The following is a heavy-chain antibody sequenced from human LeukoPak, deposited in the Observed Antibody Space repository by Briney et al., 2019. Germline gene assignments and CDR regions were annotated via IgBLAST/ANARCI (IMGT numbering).Heavy chain of an antibody. D-gene: IGHD2-15*01. CDR2: ISGSGGST. V-gene: IGHV3-23*01. Sequence: GGPLRLSCAASGFTFSSYAMSWVRQAPGKGLEWVSAISGSGGSTYYADSVKGRFTISRDNSKNTLFLQMNSLRAEDTAVYYCAKARAVVVVAATNYWGQGTLVTVSS. CDR1: GFTFSSYA. CDR3: AKARAVVVVAATNY. J-gene: IGHJ4*02.